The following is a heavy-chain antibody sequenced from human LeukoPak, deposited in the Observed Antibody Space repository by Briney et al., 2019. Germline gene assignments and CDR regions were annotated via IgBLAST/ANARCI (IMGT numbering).Heavy chain of an antibody. CDR1: GGSISSGDYY. D-gene: IGHD1-1*01. J-gene: IGHJ6*02. CDR3: ARDLRTGTTPYYYGMDV. Sequence: SETLSLTCTVSGGSISSGDYYWSWIRQPPGKGLEWIGYIYYSGSTYYNPSLKSRVTISVDTSKNQFSLKLSSVTAADTAVYYCARDLRTGTTPYYYGMDVWGQGTTVTVSS. V-gene: IGHV4-30-4*08. CDR2: IYYSGST.